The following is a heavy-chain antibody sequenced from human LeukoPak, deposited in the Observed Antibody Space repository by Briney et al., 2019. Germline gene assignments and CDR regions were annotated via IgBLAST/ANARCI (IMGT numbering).Heavy chain of an antibody. J-gene: IGHJ5*02. Sequence: ASVKVSCTVSGYTLTELSMHWVRQAPGKGLEWMGGFDPEDGETIYAQKFQGRVTMTEDTSTDTAYMELSSLRSEDTAVYYCATVIGAFPGFDPWGQGTLVTVSS. CDR3: ATVIGAFPGFDP. V-gene: IGHV1-24*01. D-gene: IGHD5-12*01. CDR2: FDPEDGET. CDR1: GYTLTELS.